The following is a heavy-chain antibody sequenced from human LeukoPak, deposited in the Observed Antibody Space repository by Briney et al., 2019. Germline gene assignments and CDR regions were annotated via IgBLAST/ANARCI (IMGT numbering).Heavy chain of an antibody. J-gene: IGHJ4*02. D-gene: IGHD6-13*01. CDR2: IYYSGST. V-gene: IGHV4-59*01. CDR3: ARHSGPYSSSWFDY. CDR1: GGSISSYY. Sequence: SETLSLTCTVSGGSISSYYWSWIRQPPGKGLEWIGCIYYSGSTNYNPSLKSRVTISVDTSKNQFSLKLSSVTAADTAVYYCARHSGPYSSSWFDYWGQGTLVTVSS.